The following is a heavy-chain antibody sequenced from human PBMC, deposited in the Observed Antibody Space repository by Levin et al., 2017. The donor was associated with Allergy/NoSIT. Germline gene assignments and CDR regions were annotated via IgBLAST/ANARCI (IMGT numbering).Heavy chain of an antibody. D-gene: IGHD5-18*01. CDR1: GGSISSYY. J-gene: IGHJ4*02. CDR3: ARVVSGGGYTKIDY. V-gene: IGHV4-59*01. CDR2: IYYSGST. Sequence: SHTLSLTCTVSGGSISSYYWSWIRQPPGKGLEWIGYIYYSGSTNYYPSLKSRVTISVDTSKNQFSLKLSSVTAADTAVYYCARVVSGGGYTKIDYWGQGTLVTVSS.